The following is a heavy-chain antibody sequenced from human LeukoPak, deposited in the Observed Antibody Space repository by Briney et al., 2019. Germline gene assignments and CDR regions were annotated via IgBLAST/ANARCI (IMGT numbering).Heavy chain of an antibody. CDR2: ISYDGSNK. CDR3: AKDIEEWLVKGGGWFDY. V-gene: IGHV3-30*18. J-gene: IGHJ4*02. Sequence: GGSLRLSCAASGFIFSNSAMHWVRQAPGKGLEWVAVISYDGSNKYYADSVKGRFTISRDNSKNTLYLQMNSLRAEDTAVYYCAKDIEEWLVKGGGWFDYWGQGTLVTVSS. D-gene: IGHD6-19*01. CDR1: GFIFSNSA.